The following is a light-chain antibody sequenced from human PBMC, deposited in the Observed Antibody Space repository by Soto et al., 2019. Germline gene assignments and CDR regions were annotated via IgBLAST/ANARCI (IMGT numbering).Light chain of an antibody. J-gene: IGKJ4*01. CDR2: DAS. CDR3: QQRSNWPLT. V-gene: IGKV3-11*01. Sequence: EIVLTQSPATLSLSPGERATLSCRASQSVSSYLAWYQQTPGQAPRLLIYDASNRATGIPARFSGSGSGTDFTLTISSLEPEDFAVYYCQQRSNWPLTFGGGTTVAIK. CDR1: QSVSSY.